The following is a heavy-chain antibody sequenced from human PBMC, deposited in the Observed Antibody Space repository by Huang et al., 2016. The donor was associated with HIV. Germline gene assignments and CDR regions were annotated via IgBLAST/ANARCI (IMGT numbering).Heavy chain of an antibody. CDR3: ARRYNSRRDY. J-gene: IGHJ4*02. D-gene: IGHD3-22*01. V-gene: IGHV4-34*02. Sequence: QVQLEQWGAGLLKASETLSLTCAVYGGSFSGYYWTWLRQAPGKVLEWVGEINHSGNTNYNPSLKSRVNMSVETSKSQFSLYLTSLSAADTGTYFCARRYNSRRDYWGRGTLVTVHS. CDR1: GGSFSGYY. CDR2: INHSGNT.